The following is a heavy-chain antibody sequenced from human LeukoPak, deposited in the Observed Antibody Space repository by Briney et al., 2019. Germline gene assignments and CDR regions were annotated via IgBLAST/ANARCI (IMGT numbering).Heavy chain of an antibody. CDR3: ARVYSSSWYPYYYYMDV. Sequence: GASVNVSCKASGYTFTGYYMHWVRQAPGQGLEWMGWINPNSGGTNYAQKFQGRVTMTRDTSISTAYMELSRLRSDDTAVYYCARVYSSSWYPYYYYMDVWGKGTTVTVSS. V-gene: IGHV1-2*02. J-gene: IGHJ6*03. D-gene: IGHD6-13*01. CDR1: GYTFTGYY. CDR2: INPNSGGT.